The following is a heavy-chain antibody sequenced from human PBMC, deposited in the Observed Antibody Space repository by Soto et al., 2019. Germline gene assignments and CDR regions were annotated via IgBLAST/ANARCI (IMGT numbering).Heavy chain of an antibody. D-gene: IGHD5-18*01. Sequence: EVQLVESGGGLFQPGGSLRLSCAASGFTFSNYWMHWVRQAPGKGLVWVSGIASGVSVTSNPDSVKGRFTISRDNAKNTLELKLNSLRAGVTAVYYGTRSGDTDSEETREDFDIWGQGTMVVVSS. J-gene: IGHJ3*02. CDR3: TRSGDTDSEETREDFDI. V-gene: IGHV3-74*01. CDR2: IASGVSVT. CDR1: GFTFSNYW.